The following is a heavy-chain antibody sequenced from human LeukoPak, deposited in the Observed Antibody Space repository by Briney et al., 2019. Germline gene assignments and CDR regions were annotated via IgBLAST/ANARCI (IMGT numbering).Heavy chain of an antibody. D-gene: IGHD6-13*01. J-gene: IGHJ6*03. CDR1: GYTFTSYY. Sequence: ASVKVSCKASGYTFTSYYMHWVRQAPGQGLEWMGIINPSGGSTSYAQKFQGRVTMTRDTSTSTVYMELSRLKSDDTAVYYCARDGIAAAGISGAYYMDVWGKGTTVTISS. V-gene: IGHV1-46*01. CDR2: INPSGGST. CDR3: ARDGIAAAGISGAYYMDV.